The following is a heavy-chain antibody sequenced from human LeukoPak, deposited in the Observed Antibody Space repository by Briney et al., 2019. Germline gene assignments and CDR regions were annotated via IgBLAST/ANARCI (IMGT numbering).Heavy chain of an antibody. V-gene: IGHV1-2*02. D-gene: IGHD1-26*01. CDR3: ARVMGWELLKENDAFDI. CDR2: INPNSGGT. J-gene: IGHJ3*02. Sequence: GASVKVSCKASGYIFTGYYMHWVRQAPGQGLEWMGRINPNSGGTNYAQKFQGRITMTRDKSINTAYMELRSLRSDDTAVYYCARVMGWELLKENDAFDIWGQGTMVTVSS. CDR1: GYIFTGYY.